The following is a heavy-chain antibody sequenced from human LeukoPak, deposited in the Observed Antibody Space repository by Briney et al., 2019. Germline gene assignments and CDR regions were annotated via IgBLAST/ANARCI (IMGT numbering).Heavy chain of an antibody. J-gene: IGHJ4*02. V-gene: IGHV1-2*04. CDR3: ARADTAMVTTPLDY. D-gene: IGHD5-18*01. CDR2: INPNSGGT. CDR1: GYTFTGYY. Sequence: ASVKVSCKASGYTFTGYYMHWVRQAPGQGLEWMGWINPNSGGTNYAQKFQGWVTMTRDTSISTAYMELSRLRSDDTAVNYCARADTAMVTTPLDYWGQGTLVTVSS.